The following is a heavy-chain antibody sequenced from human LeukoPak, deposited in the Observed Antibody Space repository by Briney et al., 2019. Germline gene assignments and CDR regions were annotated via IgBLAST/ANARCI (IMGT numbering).Heavy chain of an antibody. CDR3: ARGTLYSGWSYYFDD. J-gene: IGHJ4*02. D-gene: IGHD6-19*01. CDR1: GFTFDDYG. V-gene: IGHV3-20*04. Sequence: TGGSLRLSCAASGFTFDDYGMSWVRQAPGKGLEWVSGINWNGGSTGYADSVKGRFTISRDNAKNSLYLQMNSLRAEDTALYYCARGTLYSGWSYYFDDWGQGNQVTVSS. CDR2: INWNGGST.